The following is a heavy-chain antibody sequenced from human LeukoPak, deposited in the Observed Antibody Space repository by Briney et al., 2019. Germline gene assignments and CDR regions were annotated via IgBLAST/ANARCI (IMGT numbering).Heavy chain of an antibody. J-gene: IGHJ3*02. CDR2: ISPNSGGT. D-gene: IGHD2-15*01. V-gene: IGHV1-2*02. CDR1: GYTFTGYY. CDR3: ARDYRKGYCSGGSCYTPVAFDI. Sequence: ASVKVSCKASGYTFTGYYMHWVRQAPGQGLEWMGWISPNSGGTNYAQKFQGRVAMTRDTSISTAYMELSRLRSDDTAVYYCARDYRKGYCSGGSCYTPVAFDIWGQGTMVTVSS.